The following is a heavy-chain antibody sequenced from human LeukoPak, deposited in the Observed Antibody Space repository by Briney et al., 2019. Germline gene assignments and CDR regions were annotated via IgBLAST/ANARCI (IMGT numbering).Heavy chain of an antibody. V-gene: IGHV1-3*01. Sequence: ASVKVSCKASGYTFTSYGISWVRQAPGQGLEWMGWINAGNGNTKYSQKFQGRVTITRDTSASTAYMELSSLRSEDTAVYYCAREGIQLWLLSYYFDYWGQGTLVTVSS. D-gene: IGHD5-18*01. CDR3: AREGIQLWLLSYYFDY. CDR2: INAGNGNT. CDR1: GYTFTSYG. J-gene: IGHJ4*02.